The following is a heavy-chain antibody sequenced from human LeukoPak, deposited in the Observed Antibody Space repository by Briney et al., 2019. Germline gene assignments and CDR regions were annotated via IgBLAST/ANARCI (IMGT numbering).Heavy chain of an antibody. Sequence: PSETLSLICTVSDYSITNGRYWGWIRQPPGKGLEWIGTVNHNGGTYNNPSLKSRLTISVDTSGSQFSLKLSSVTAADTAVYYCATMGSSSSQPLDYWGQGTLVTVSS. V-gene: IGHV4-38-2*02. CDR3: ATMGSSSSQPLDY. CDR1: DYSITNGRY. CDR2: VNHNGGT. D-gene: IGHD6-6*01. J-gene: IGHJ4*02.